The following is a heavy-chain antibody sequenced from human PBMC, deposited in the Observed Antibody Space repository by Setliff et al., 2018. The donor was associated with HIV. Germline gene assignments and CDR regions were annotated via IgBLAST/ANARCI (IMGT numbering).Heavy chain of an antibody. J-gene: IGHJ4*01. Sequence: ASVKVSCKASGYTFSSYYMHWVRQAPGQGLEWMGIINPSGGSTAYPQKFQGRVTMTRDTSTSTAYMELNSLRSEDTAVYYCARVFYYSAGSYSLDYWGQETLVTVSS. CDR2: INPSGGST. D-gene: IGHD3-10*01. V-gene: IGHV1-46*01. CDR3: ARVFYYSAGSYSLDY. CDR1: GYTFSSYY.